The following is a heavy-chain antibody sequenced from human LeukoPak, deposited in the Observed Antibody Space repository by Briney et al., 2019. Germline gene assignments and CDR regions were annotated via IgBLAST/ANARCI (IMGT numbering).Heavy chain of an antibody. J-gene: IGHJ5*02. Sequence: VASVKVSCMASGYTFNTYGISGVRQARGQGLEWMGWINAYNGDTNHAQKFQGRVTMTTDTSTTTAYMELGSLRSDDTAVYYCARDGSGRWFDPWGQGTLVTVSS. D-gene: IGHD6-25*01. CDR2: INAYNGDT. V-gene: IGHV1-18*04. CDR1: GYTFNTYG. CDR3: ARDGSGRWFDP.